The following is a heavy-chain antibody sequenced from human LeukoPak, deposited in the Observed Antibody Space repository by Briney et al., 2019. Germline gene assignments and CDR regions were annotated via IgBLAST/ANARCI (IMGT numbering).Heavy chain of an antibody. CDR2: IIPIFGTA. D-gene: IGHD3-3*01. CDR3: ATVYYDFWSGYPSTYLLDP. J-gene: IGHJ5*02. Sequence: ASVKVSCKASGGTFSSYAISWVRQAPGQGLEWMGGIIPIFGTANYAQKFQGRVTITTDESTSTAYMELSSLRSEDTAVYYCATVYYDFWSGYPSTYLLDPWGQGTLVTVSS. V-gene: IGHV1-69*05. CDR1: GGTFSSYA.